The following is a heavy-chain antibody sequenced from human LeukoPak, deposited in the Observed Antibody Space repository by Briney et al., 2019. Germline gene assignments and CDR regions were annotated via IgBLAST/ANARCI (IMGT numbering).Heavy chain of an antibody. J-gene: IGHJ3*02. D-gene: IGHD3-10*02. CDR2: ISVYNGNT. Sequence: ASVKVSCKASGYTFTSYGISWVRQAPGQGLEWRGWISVYNGNTNYAQKLQGRVTMTTDTSTSTAYMELRSLRSDDTAVYYCARESYVRERGWSDAFDIWGQGTMVTVSS. V-gene: IGHV1-18*01. CDR1: GYTFTSYG. CDR3: ARESYVRERGWSDAFDI.